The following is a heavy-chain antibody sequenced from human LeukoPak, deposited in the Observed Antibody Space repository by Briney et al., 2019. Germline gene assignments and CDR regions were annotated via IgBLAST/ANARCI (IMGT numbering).Heavy chain of an antibody. CDR2: IHTTGNTI. CDR3: ADNLSR. Sequence: GGSLRLSCAASGFTFSSHSMNWVRQAPGRGLEWISYIHTTGNTIYYADSVKGRFTISGDNAKKSLYLQMNSLRAEDTAVYYCADNLSRWGQGTLVTVSS. J-gene: IGHJ4*02. CDR1: GFTFSSHS. D-gene: IGHD1-1*01. V-gene: IGHV3-48*04.